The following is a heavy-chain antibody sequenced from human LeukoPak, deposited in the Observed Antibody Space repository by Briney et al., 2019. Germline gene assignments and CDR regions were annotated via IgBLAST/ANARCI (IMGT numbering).Heavy chain of an antibody. CDR1: GYTFTSYG. CDR2: ISAYNGNT. Sequence: ASVKVSCQASGYTFTSYGISWVRQAPGQGLAGMGWISAYNGNTNYAQKLQGRVTMTTDTSTSTAYMELSRLRSDDTAVYYCARHDYGTRQLDYWAREPWSPSPQ. D-gene: IGHD4-17*01. CDR3: ARHDYGTRQLDY. V-gene: IGHV1-18*01. J-gene: IGHJ4*02.